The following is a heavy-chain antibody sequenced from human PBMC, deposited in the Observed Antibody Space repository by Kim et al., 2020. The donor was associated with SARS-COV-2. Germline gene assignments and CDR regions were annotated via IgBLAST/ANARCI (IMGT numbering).Heavy chain of an antibody. CDR1: GFRFDDYY. D-gene: IGHD3-3*02. J-gene: IGHJ4*02. Sequence: GGSLRLSCAASGFRFDDYYISWIRQAPGKGLEWLSFISASGNIIQYTNSVKGRLTISRDNAKNSVHLQMNSLRAEDTAVYYCARHFVVSGFDSWGPGTLVTVSS. V-gene: IGHV3-11*01. CDR2: ISASGNII. CDR3: ARHFVVSGFDS.